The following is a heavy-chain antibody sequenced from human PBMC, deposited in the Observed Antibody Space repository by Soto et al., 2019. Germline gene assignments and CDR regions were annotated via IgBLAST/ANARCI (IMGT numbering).Heavy chain of an antibody. Sequence: EVQLVESGGGLVKPGGYLRLSCAASGFTFSNAWMNWVRQAPGKGLEWVGRIKSKTDGGTTDYAALVKGRFTISRDDSKNTLYLQMKSMETKNTAVYYCTTLSEIVEVVAANPNNYWCHGTLVTVTS. CDR3: TTLSEIVEVVAANPNNY. V-gene: IGHV3-15*07. CDR1: GFTFSNAW. CDR2: IKSKTDGGTT. D-gene: IGHD2-15*01. J-gene: IGHJ4*01.